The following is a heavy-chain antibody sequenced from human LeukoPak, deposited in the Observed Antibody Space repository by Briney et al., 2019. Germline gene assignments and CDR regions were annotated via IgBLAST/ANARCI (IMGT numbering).Heavy chain of an antibody. CDR3: ARGSGYYFYFDY. Sequence: ASVKVSCKASGYTFTGYYMHWVRQAPGQGLEWMGWINPNSGGTNYAQKFQGRVTMTRDTSISTAYMELSGLRSDDTAVYYCARGSGYYFYFDYWGQGTLVTVSS. V-gene: IGHV1-2*02. J-gene: IGHJ4*02. D-gene: IGHD3-22*01. CDR1: GYTFTGYY. CDR2: INPNSGGT.